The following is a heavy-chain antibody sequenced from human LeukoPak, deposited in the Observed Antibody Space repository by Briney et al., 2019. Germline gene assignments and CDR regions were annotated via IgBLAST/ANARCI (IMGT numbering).Heavy chain of an antibody. CDR3: AKDDKRYSSGWNLLDY. J-gene: IGHJ4*02. CDR1: GFTFSSYG. Sequence: PGRSLRLSCAASGFTFSSYGMHWVRQAPGKGLEWVAVIWYDGSNIYYADSVKGRFTISRDNSKNTLYLQMNSLRAEDTAAYYCAKDDKRYSSGWNLLDYWGQGTLVTVSS. CDR2: IWYDGSNI. D-gene: IGHD6-19*01. V-gene: IGHV3-33*06.